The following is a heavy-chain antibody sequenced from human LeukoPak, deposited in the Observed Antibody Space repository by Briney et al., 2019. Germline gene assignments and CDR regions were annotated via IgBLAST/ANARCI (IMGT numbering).Heavy chain of an antibody. J-gene: IGHJ4*02. CDR1: GGSISSYY. Sequence: PSETLSLTCSVSGGSISSYYWSWIRQPPGKGLEWIGYIFYTGSTNYNPSLKSRVTISVDTSKNQFSLKLSSVAAADTAVYYCARSSFLSQNDYWGQGTLVTVSS. D-gene: IGHD3-16*02. CDR2: IFYTGST. CDR3: ARSSFLSQNDY. V-gene: IGHV4-59*08.